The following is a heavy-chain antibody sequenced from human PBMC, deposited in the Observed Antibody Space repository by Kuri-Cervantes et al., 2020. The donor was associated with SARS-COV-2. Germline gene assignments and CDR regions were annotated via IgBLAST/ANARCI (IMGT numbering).Heavy chain of an antibody. J-gene: IGHJ4*02. D-gene: IGHD4-17*01. CDR3: AKLGSRRHYED. CDR1: GFTFSGHG. V-gene: IGHV3-23*03. Sequence: GGSLRLSCATSGFTFSGHGMSWVRQAPGRGLEWLSGFYDSETTIYHRDSVKGRFTMSRDYSKNMVYLQMNSLGVEDTAVYYCAKLGSRRHYEDWGQGTLVTVSS. CDR2: FYDSETTI.